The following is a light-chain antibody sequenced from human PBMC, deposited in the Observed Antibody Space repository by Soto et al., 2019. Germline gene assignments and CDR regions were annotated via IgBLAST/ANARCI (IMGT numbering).Light chain of an antibody. J-gene: IGLJ2*01. CDR3: ETWDSGIVV. Sequence: QSVLTQSPSASASLGASVKLTCTLSSGHSSYVIAWHQQQPEKGPRYLMKVNSDGSHSKGDGTPARFSGSSSGADRHLTISSLQSDDEADYYCETWDSGIVVFGGGTKVTVL. CDR1: SGHSSYV. V-gene: IGLV4-69*02. CDR2: VNSDGSH.